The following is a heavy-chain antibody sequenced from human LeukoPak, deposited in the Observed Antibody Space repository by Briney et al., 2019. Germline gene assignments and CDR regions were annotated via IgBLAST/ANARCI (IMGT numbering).Heavy chain of an antibody. CDR1: GGTFSSYA. V-gene: IGHV1-69*13. CDR3: ARDTGGGYYYYYMDV. J-gene: IGHJ6*03. D-gene: IGHD4-23*01. Sequence: ASVKVSCKASGGTFSSYAISWVRQAPGQGLEWMGGIIPIFGTANYAQKFQGRVTITADESTSTAYMELSSLRSKDTAVYYCARDTGGGYYYYYMDVWGKGTTVTVSS. CDR2: IIPIFGTA.